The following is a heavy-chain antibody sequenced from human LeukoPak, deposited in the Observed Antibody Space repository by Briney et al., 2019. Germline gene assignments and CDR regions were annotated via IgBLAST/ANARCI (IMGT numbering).Heavy chain of an antibody. D-gene: IGHD2-15*01. CDR1: GYTFTSYY. CDR3: ARDFGCSGGSCEFDP. V-gene: IGHV1-46*01. CDR2: INPSGGRT. Sequence: ASVKVSCKASGYTFTSYYMHWVRQAPGQGLEWMGIINPSGGRTSYAQKFQGRVTMTRDTSTSTAYMELNSLRSEDTAVFYCARDFGCSGGSCEFDPWGQGTLVTVSS. J-gene: IGHJ5*02.